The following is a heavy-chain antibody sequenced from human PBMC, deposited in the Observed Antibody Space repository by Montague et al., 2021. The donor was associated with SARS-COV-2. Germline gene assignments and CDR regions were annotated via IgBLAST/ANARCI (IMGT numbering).Heavy chain of an antibody. CDR1: GVSINEYF. Sequence: SETLSLTCTVSGVSINEYFWTWILQTPGKGLEWSGYIFFNRGPIHNASLKNRVTISLDTSKRQVSLRLTSVTAADTAVYFCVSGRDGSYSHFHFWGQGALVTVSS. D-gene: IGHD4-11*01. V-gene: IGHV4-59*01. CDR3: VSGRDGSYSHFHF. J-gene: IGHJ1*01. CDR2: IFFNRGP.